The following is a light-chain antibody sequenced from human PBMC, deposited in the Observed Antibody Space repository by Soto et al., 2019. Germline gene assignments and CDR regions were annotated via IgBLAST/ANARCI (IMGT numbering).Light chain of an antibody. CDR1: IDDVTAYYR. CDR3: SVYTRTSTYV. V-gene: IGLV2-18*01. J-gene: IGLJ1*01. CDR2: DVS. Sequence: QSVLTQPPSVSGSPGQSVTISCSGTIDDVTAYYRVSWYQQTPGTAPKLMIYDVSNRPSGVPDRFSGSRSDNTASLTISGLQAEDEGDYYCSVYTRTSTYVFGTGTKVTVL.